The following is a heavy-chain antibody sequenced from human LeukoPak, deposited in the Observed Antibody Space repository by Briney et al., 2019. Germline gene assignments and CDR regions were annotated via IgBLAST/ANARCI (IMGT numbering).Heavy chain of an antibody. CDR2: ISGSGGST. V-gene: IGHV3-23*01. CDR3: AKGGLLDAFDI. Sequence: GRSLRLSCAASGFTFSSYGMHWVRQAPGKGLEWVSVISGSGGSTYYADSVKGRFTISRDNSKNTLYMQMNSLRVEDTARYYCAKGGLLDAFDIWGQGTMVTVSS. CDR1: GFTFSSYG. J-gene: IGHJ3*02. D-gene: IGHD2/OR15-2a*01.